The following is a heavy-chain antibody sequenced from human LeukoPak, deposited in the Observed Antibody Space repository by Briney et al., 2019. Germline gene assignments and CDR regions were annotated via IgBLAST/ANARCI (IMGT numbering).Heavy chain of an antibody. CDR3: TIMITFGGVIVSDY. CDR2: INPNSGGT. CDR1: GYTFTGYY. V-gene: IGHV1-2*02. Sequence: ASVKVSCKASGYTFTGYYMHWVRQAPGQGLEWMGWINPNSGGTNYAQKFQGRVTMTRDTSISTAYMEPSRLRSGDTAVYYCTIMITFGGVIVSDYWGQGTLVTVSS. D-gene: IGHD3-16*02. J-gene: IGHJ4*02.